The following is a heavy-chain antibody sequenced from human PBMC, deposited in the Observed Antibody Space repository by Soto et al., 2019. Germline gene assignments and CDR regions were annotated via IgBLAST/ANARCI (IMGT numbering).Heavy chain of an antibody. Sequence: GGSLRLSCAASGFTFSSYGMHWVRQAPGKGLEWVAVISYDGSNKYYADSVKGRFTISRDNSKNTLYLQMNSLRAEDTAVYYCANESPSGRNLDYWGQGTLVTVS. J-gene: IGHJ4*02. CDR2: ISYDGSNK. V-gene: IGHV3-30*18. CDR1: GFTFSSYG. CDR3: ANESPSGRNLDY. D-gene: IGHD1-26*01.